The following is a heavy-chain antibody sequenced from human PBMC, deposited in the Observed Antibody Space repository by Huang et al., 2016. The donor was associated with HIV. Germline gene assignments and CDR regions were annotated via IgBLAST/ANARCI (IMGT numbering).Heavy chain of an antibody. J-gene: IGHJ6*02. Sequence: EVQLVESGGGLIQPGGSLRLSCSASGFTVSNNYFTGVGRGRGKGLDGVAVIVIGGRTYHADSVKGRFTISRDNSKNTLYLQMNSLRADDTAVYYCARGAESSWSGSYYYGLDVWGQGTTVTV. CDR3: ARGAESSWSGSYYYGLDV. CDR2: IVIGGRT. D-gene: IGHD6-19*01. V-gene: IGHV3-53*01. CDR1: GFTVSNNY.